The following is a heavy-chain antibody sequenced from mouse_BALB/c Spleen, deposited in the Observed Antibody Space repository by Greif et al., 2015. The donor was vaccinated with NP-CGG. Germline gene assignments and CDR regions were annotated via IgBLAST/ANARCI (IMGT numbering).Heavy chain of an antibody. Sequence: EVQVVESGGGLVQPGGSLKLSCAASGFTFSSYTMSWVHQTPEKRLEWVAYISNGGGSTYYPDTVKGRFTISRDNAKNTLYLQMSSLKSEDTAMYYCARGQITTVPMDYWGQGTSVTVSS. V-gene: IGHV5-12-2*01. J-gene: IGHJ4*01. D-gene: IGHD1-1*01. CDR1: GFTFSSYT. CDR2: ISNGGGST. CDR3: ARGQITTVPMDY.